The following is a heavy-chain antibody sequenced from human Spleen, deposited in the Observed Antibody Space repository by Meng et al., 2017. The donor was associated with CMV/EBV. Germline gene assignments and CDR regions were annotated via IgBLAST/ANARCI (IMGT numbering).Heavy chain of an antibody. J-gene: IGHJ4*02. CDR3: ARRPLGSRAHLDY. Sequence: SETLSLTCTVSGYSISSGYYWGWVRQPPGKGLEWIGSIYHSGSTYYNPSLKSRVTISVDTSKNQFSLKLSSVTAADTAVYYCARRPLGSRAHLDYWGQGTLVTVSS. D-gene: IGHD1-14*01. V-gene: IGHV4-38-2*02. CDR1: GYSISSGYY. CDR2: IYHSGST.